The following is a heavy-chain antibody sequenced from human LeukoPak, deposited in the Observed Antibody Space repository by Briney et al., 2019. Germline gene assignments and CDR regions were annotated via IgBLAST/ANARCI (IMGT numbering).Heavy chain of an antibody. CDR1: GFTVNNNY. J-gene: IGHJ4*02. D-gene: IGHD4-17*01. Sequence: GGSLRLSCAASGFTVNNNYMSWVRQAPGKGLEWVSGIYSGGSTYYADSVKGRFTISRDNAKNSLYLQMNSLRAEDTAVYYCAGEGYGDHDGDYWGQGTLVTVSS. CDR2: IYSGGST. V-gene: IGHV3-53*01. CDR3: AGEGYGDHDGDY.